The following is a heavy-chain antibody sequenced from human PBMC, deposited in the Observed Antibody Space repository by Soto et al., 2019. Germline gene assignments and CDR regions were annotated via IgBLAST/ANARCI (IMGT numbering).Heavy chain of an antibody. CDR2: IKQDGSEK. D-gene: IGHD1-26*01. J-gene: IGHJ5*02. Sequence: EVQLVESGGGLVQPGGSLRLSCAASGFTFSSHWMSWVRQAPGKGLEWVANIKQDGSEKYYVDSVKGRFTLSRDNAKNSLYLQMNSLRAEDTAVYYCARYGVGGGWFDPWGQGTLVTVSS. CDR1: GFTFSSHW. CDR3: ARYGVGGGWFDP. V-gene: IGHV3-7*01.